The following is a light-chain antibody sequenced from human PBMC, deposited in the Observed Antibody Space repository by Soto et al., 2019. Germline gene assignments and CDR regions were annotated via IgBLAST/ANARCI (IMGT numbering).Light chain of an antibody. CDR1: QDINNY. Sequence: DIQMTQSPSSLSTSVGDRVTITCQASQDINNYLNWYQQKPGKAPKLLIYDASDLERGVPGRFSGRGSGTAFSLTISSLQPEDIATYYCQQYDSVPPTFGQGTKVEIK. V-gene: IGKV1-33*01. CDR3: QQYDSVPPT. J-gene: IGKJ2*01. CDR2: DAS.